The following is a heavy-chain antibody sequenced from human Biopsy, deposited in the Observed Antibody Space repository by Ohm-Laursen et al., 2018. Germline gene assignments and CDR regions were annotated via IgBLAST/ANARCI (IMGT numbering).Heavy chain of an antibody. CDR1: GYSLTELS. Sequence: ASVKVSCKVSGYSLTELSMHWVRQAPGRGLEWMGVFAPENGKTIYAQKFQGRVTMNEDTSTDTAYMELSSLRSEDTAVYYYAADINVWNVNYWGQGTQVTVSS. V-gene: IGHV1-24*01. J-gene: IGHJ4*02. CDR2: FAPENGKT. D-gene: IGHD1-1*01. CDR3: AADINVWNVNY.